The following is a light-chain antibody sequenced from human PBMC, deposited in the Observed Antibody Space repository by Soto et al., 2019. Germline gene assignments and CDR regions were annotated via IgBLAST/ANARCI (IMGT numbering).Light chain of an antibody. CDR1: QGISND. Sequence: AIQLTQSPSSLSASVGDSVTITCRASQGISNDLGWYQQQPGKAPKPLIYAASYLHSGVPSRFSGSGSGTDFTLTISSLEPEDFATYYCLQDYNYPFTFGPGTTVDIK. V-gene: IGKV1-6*01. CDR2: AAS. CDR3: LQDYNYPFT. J-gene: IGKJ3*01.